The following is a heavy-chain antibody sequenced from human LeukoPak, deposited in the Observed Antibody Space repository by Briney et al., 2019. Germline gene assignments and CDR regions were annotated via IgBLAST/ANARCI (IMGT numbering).Heavy chain of an antibody. CDR3: ARHATLGYCSSTSCYTAGYYYYGMDV. CDR2: IYPGDSDT. D-gene: IGHD2-2*02. J-gene: IGHJ6*02. V-gene: IGHV5-51*01. Sequence: GESLKISCKGSGYSFTSYWIGWVRQMPGKGLEWMGIIYPGDSDTRDSPSFQGQVTISADKSISTAYLQWSSLKASDTAMYYCARHATLGYCSSTSCYTAGYYYYGMDVWGQGTTVTVSS. CDR1: GYSFTSYW.